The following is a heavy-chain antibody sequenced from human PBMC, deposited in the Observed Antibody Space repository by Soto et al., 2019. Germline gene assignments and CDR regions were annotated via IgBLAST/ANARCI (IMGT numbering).Heavy chain of an antibody. V-gene: IGHV3-30*18. CDR1: GFTFSSYG. CDR3: AKDQKLNYGDYLAPGADV. D-gene: IGHD4-17*01. J-gene: IGHJ6*02. Sequence: GGSLRLSCAASGFTFSSYGMHWVRQAPGKGLEWVAVISYDGSNKYYADSMKGRLTISRDNSKNTLYLQMNSLRAEDTAVYYCAKDQKLNYGDYLAPGADVWGQRTTVTVSS. CDR2: ISYDGSNK.